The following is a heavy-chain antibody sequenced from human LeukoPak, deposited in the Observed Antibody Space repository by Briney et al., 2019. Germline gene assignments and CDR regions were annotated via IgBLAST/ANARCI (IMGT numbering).Heavy chain of an antibody. D-gene: IGHD3-10*01. Sequence: YIYYSGSTNYNPSLKSRVTISVDTSKNQFSLKLRSVTAADTAVYYCARLSKFGSGTYYPDVWGQGTXV. J-gene: IGHJ6*02. V-gene: IGHV4-59*12. CDR2: IYYSGST. CDR3: ARLSKFGSGTYYPDV.